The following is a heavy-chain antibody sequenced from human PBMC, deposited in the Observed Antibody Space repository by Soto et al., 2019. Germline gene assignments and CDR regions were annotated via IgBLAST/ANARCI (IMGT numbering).Heavy chain of an antibody. Sequence: VASVKVSCKASGYTFTAYYIHWVRQATGQGLEWMGWMNPNSGSTDYGHKFQGRVTLTRNTSIDTAYLELSRLRSDDTAVYYCAGELGSSHFDYWGQGTLVTVSS. CDR2: MNPNSGST. CDR3: AGELGSSHFDY. J-gene: IGHJ4*02. CDR1: GYTFTAYY. V-gene: IGHV1-2*02. D-gene: IGHD1-26*01.